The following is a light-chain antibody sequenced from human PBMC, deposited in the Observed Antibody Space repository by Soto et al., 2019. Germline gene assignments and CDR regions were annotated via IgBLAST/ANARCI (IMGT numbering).Light chain of an antibody. CDR1: QSIRNF. CDR3: QQRSNWPLT. J-gene: IGKJ4*01. Sequence: EIVLTQSPGTLSLSPGERATLSCRASQSIRNFLAWYQQKPGQAPRLLIYDASNRASGIPPRFSGSGSGTDFTLAISGLEPEDLAVYYCQQRSNWPLTFGGGTKVHI. CDR2: DAS. V-gene: IGKV3-11*01.